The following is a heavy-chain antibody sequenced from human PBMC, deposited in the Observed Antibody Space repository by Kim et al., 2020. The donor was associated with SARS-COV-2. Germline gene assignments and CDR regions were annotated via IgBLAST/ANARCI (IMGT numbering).Heavy chain of an antibody. Sequence: SVKVSCKASGGTFSSYAISWVRQAPGQGLEWMGGIIPIFGTANYAQKFQGRVTITADESTSTAYMELSSLRSEDTAVYYCARGRWDIVVVVAATENYYYGMDVWGQGTTVTVSS. V-gene: IGHV1-69*13. CDR2: IIPIFGTA. CDR1: GGTFSSYA. J-gene: IGHJ6*02. CDR3: ARGRWDIVVVVAATENYYYGMDV. D-gene: IGHD2-15*01.